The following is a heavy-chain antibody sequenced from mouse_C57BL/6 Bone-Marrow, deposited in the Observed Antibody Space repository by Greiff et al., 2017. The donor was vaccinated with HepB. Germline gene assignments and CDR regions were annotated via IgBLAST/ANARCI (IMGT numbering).Heavy chain of an antibody. CDR1: GFTFSSYG. CDR2: ISSGGSYT. CDR3: AGMIYYGNFWYFDV. Sequence: EVMLVESGGDLVKPGGSLKLSCAASGFTFSSYGMSWVRQTPDKRLEWVATISSGGSYTYYPDTVKGRFTISRDNAKNTLYLQMSSLKSEDTAMYYCAGMIYYGNFWYFDVWGTGTTVTVSS. J-gene: IGHJ1*03. V-gene: IGHV5-6*01. D-gene: IGHD2-1*01.